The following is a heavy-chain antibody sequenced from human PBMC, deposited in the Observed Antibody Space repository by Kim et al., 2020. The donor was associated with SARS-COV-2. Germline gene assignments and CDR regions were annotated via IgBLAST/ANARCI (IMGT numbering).Heavy chain of an antibody. CDR3: ARGRVRGVAFDY. Sequence: SYEDSVKGRFTISRDNAKNTLYLQMNSLRAEDTAVYYCARGRVRGVAFDYWGQGTLVTVSS. J-gene: IGHJ4*02. D-gene: IGHD3-10*01. V-gene: IGHV3-74*01.